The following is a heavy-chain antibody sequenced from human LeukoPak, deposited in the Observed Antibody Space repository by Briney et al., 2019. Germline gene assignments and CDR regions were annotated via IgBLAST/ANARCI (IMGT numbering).Heavy chain of an antibody. J-gene: IGHJ4*02. CDR3: AREYSYYHSSGYYYGSGYFDY. V-gene: IGHV4-59*01. D-gene: IGHD3-22*01. CDR1: GGSISSYY. Sequence: SAILSLSCTVAGGSISSYYWSCIRQPGGKGLWWIGYSYCSGSTNYNPSLKSRVTISVDTSKNQFSLKLTSVTAADTAVYYCAREYSYYHSSGYYYGSGYFDYWGQGTLVTVSS. CDR2: SYCSGST.